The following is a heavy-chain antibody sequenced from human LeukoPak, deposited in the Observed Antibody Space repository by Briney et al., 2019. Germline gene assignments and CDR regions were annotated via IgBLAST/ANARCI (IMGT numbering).Heavy chain of an antibody. V-gene: IGHV3-48*01. CDR2: IAGSSSTI. CDR3: ATSRGPVDH. J-gene: IGHJ4*02. Sequence: PGGSLRLSCAASGFTFSPYSMNWVRQAPGKGLEWVSYIAGSSSTIYYADSVKDRFAISRDNAKNSLYLQMSSLRAEDTAVYYCATSRGPVDHWGQGTLVTVSS. D-gene: IGHD3-10*01. CDR1: GFTFSPYS.